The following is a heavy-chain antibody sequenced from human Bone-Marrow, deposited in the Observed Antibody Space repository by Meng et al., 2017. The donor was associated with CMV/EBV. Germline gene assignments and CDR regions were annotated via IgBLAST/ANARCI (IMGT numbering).Heavy chain of an antibody. J-gene: IGHJ4*02. CDR1: GFTFSSYE. D-gene: IGHD1-1*01. CDR3: ARVSLDPRGYFDY. Sequence: GGSLRLSCAASGFTFSSYEMNWVRQAPGKGLEWVSYISSSGSTIYYADSVKGRFTISRDNAKNSLYLQRNSLRAEDTAVYYCARVSLDPRGYFDYGGQGTLVAVSS. V-gene: IGHV3-48*03. CDR2: ISSSGSTI.